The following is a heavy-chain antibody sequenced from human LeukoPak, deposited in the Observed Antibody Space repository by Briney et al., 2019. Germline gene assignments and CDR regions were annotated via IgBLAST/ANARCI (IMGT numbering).Heavy chain of an antibody. CDR3: ASSIASYYYDSSGYPFDY. Sequence: SETLSLTCTVSGGSISSGDYSWSWIRQPPGKGLEWIGYIYYSGSTYYNPSPKSRVTISVDTSKNQFSLKLSSVTAADTAVYYCASSIASYYYDSSGYPFDYWGQGTLVTVSS. D-gene: IGHD3-22*01. V-gene: IGHV4-30-4*01. J-gene: IGHJ4*02. CDR1: GGSISSGDYS. CDR2: IYYSGST.